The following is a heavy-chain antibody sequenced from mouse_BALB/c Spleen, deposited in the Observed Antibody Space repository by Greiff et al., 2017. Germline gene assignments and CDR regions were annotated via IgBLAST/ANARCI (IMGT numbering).Heavy chain of an antibody. CDR3: AREASTIPRGVAY. J-gene: IGHJ3*01. CDR1: GYSFTGYY. Sequence: LVKTGASVKISCKASGYSFTGYYMHWVKQSHGKGLEWIGYISCYNGATSYNQKFKGKATFTVDTSSSTAYMQFNSLTSEDSAVYYCAREASTIPRGVAYWGQGTLVTVSA. V-gene: IGHV1S34*01. CDR2: ISCYNGAT. D-gene: IGHD2-1*01.